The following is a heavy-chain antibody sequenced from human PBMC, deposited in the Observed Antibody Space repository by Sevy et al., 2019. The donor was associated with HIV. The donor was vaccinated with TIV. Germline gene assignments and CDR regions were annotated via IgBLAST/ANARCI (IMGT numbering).Heavy chain of an antibody. Sequence: GESLKISCKGSEYNFTNYWIGWVRQMPGKGLEWMGIIYPGDSGTRDSPSFQDQVTISADKSISTAYLQRSSLKASDTAMYYCARSSSSPRAYYYYFGMDVWGQGTTVTVSS. V-gene: IGHV5-51*01. CDR2: IYPGDSGT. CDR1: EYNFTNYW. D-gene: IGHD6-6*01. J-gene: IGHJ6*02. CDR3: ARSSSSPRAYYYYFGMDV.